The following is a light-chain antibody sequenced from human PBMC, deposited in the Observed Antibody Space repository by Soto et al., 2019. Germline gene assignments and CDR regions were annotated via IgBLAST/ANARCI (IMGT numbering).Light chain of an antibody. V-gene: IGLV1-40*01. CDR2: GND. Sequence: QSVLTQPPSVSGAPGQRVTISCTGSSSNIGAGYDVHWYQQFSGTSPKLLIYGNDNRPSGVPDRFSGSKSGTSASLAIPGLQAEDEADYFCQSYDSSLSGFWVFGGGTKLTVL. CDR3: QSYDSSLSGFWV. CDR1: SSNIGAGYD. J-gene: IGLJ3*02.